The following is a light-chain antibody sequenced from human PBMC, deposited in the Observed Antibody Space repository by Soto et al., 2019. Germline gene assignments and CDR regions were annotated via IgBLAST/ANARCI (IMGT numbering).Light chain of an antibody. Sequence: EIVLTQSPATLSLSPGERATLSCRASQSVSSYLAWYQQKPGQPPRLLIYDASNRATGIPARFSGSGSGTDFTLTISSLETEDFAVYYCHQRSNWPRTFGQGTKLEIK. J-gene: IGKJ2*01. V-gene: IGKV3-11*01. CDR3: HQRSNWPRT. CDR2: DAS. CDR1: QSVSSY.